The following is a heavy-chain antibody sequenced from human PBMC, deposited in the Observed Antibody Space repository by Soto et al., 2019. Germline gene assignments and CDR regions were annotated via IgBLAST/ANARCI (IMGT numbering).Heavy chain of an antibody. CDR3: ARDLSRGFDY. D-gene: IGHD1-26*01. J-gene: IGHJ4*02. Sequence: SETLSLTCTVSGYSISSGYYWGWIRQPPGKGLEWIGSIYHSGSTYYNPSLKSRVTISVDTSKNQFSLKLSSVTAADTAVYYCARDLSRGFDYWGQGTLVTVSS. V-gene: IGHV4-38-2*02. CDR1: GYSISSGYY. CDR2: IYHSGST.